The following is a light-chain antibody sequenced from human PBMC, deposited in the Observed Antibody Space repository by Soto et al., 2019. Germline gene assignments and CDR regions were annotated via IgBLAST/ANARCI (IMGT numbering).Light chain of an antibody. J-gene: IGKJ1*01. CDR1: QSVSNNY. Sequence: ETVLTQSPGTLSLSPGERATLFCRASQSVSNNYLAWCQQKPGQAPRLLIYGASSRATGIPDRFSGSGSGTDFSLTISRLEPEDSAVYYCQQHGTSPPSWTFGQGTKVEIK. CDR2: GAS. CDR3: QQHGTSPPSWT. V-gene: IGKV3-20*01.